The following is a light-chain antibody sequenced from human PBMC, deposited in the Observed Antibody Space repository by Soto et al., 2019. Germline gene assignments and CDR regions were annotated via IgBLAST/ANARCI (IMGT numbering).Light chain of an antibody. Sequence: QSVLTQPRSVSGSPGQSVTISCTGTSSDVGGYNFVSWYQQHPGKAPKLMIYDVNKRPSGVPGRFSGSKSGNTASLTISGIQAEDEADYYCCSYAGTYTHYVFGTGTKLTGL. CDR1: SSDVGGYNF. CDR2: DVN. J-gene: IGLJ1*01. CDR3: CSYAGTYTHYV. V-gene: IGLV2-11*02.